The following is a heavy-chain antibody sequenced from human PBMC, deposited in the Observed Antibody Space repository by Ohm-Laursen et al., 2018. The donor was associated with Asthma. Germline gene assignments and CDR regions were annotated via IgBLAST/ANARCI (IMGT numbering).Heavy chain of an antibody. CDR1: GYTFSRYS. CDR2: ISTASTFI. V-gene: IGHV3-21*01. CDR3: ARGSLEGLQ. Sequence: GSLRLSCAAPGYTFSRYSIHWVRQFPGKGLEWVASISTASTFIYYADSVRGRFTTSRDNAKNSVYLQMNSLRADDSAVYYCARGSLEGLQWGQGTLVTVSS. D-gene: IGHD5-24*01. J-gene: IGHJ4*02.